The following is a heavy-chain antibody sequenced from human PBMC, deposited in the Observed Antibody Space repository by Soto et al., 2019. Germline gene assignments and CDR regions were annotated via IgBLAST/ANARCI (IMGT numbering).Heavy chain of an antibody. J-gene: IGHJ4*02. CDR2: ISYSGTT. V-gene: IGHV4-59*01. CDR3: ARIRSLGGVSRYFDH. CDR1: RCSISKYF. Sequence: PSDTLSLTFTVSRCSISKYFWTWIRQPPGRGLEWIGYISYSGTTNYNASLKSRVTISVDTSANQFSLRVRSVTAADTAVYYCARIRSLGGVSRYFDHWGQGALVTVSS. D-gene: IGHD3-16*01.